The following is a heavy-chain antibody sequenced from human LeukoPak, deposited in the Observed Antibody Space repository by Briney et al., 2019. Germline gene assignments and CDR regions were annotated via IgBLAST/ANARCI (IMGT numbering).Heavy chain of an antibody. Sequence: SVKVSCKASGGTFGNYAISWVRQAPGQGLGWMGAIIPIFGTANYAQKFQGRVTITTDESTSTAYMELSSLRSEDTAVYYCARWAGDGYNYYFDYWGQGTLVTVSS. CDR3: ARWAGDGYNYYFDY. D-gene: IGHD5-24*01. CDR1: GGTFGNYA. V-gene: IGHV1-69*05. J-gene: IGHJ4*02. CDR2: IIPIFGTA.